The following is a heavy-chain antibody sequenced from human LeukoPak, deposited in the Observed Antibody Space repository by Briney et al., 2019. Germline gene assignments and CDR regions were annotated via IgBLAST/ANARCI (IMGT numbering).Heavy chain of an antibody. Sequence: GGSLRLSCTASGFTFSNYWMRWLRQAPGKGLEWVSYISSSSSTIYYADSVKGRFTISRDNAKNSLYLQMNSLRAEDTAVYYCARNYDFWSGKVDGWGQGTLVTVSS. V-gene: IGHV3-48*01. CDR3: ARNYDFWSGKVDG. CDR1: GFTFSNYW. CDR2: ISSSSSTI. D-gene: IGHD3-3*01. J-gene: IGHJ4*02.